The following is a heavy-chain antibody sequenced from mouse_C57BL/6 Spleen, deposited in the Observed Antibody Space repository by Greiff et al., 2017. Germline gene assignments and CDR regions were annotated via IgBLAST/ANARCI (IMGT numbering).Heavy chain of an antibody. Sequence: EVKLMESGPGLVKPSQSLSLTCSVTGYSITSGYYWNWIRQFPGNKLEWMGYISYDGSNNYNPSLKNRISITRDTSKNQFFLKLNSVTTEDTATYYCAYYSSLLFAYWGQGTLVTVSA. V-gene: IGHV3-6*01. D-gene: IGHD1-1*01. CDR1: GYSITSGYY. CDR3: AYYSSLLFAY. CDR2: ISYDGSN. J-gene: IGHJ3*01.